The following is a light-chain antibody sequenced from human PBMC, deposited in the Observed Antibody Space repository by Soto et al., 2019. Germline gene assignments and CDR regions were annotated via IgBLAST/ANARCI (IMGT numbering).Light chain of an antibody. V-gene: IGKV1-5*03. J-gene: IGKJ2*01. CDR1: QSISSW. Sequence: DIQMTQSPSTLSASVGDRVTITCRASQSISSWLAWYQQKPGKAPKLLIYKASSLGSGVPSRFSGSRSGTEFTLTISSLQPDDFAIYYCQQYNSHSSYTFGQGTKLEIK. CDR3: QQYNSHSSYT. CDR2: KAS.